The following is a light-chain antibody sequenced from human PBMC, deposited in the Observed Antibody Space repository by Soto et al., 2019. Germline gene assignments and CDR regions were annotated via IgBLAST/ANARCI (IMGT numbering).Light chain of an antibody. V-gene: IGKV4-1*01. CDR2: WAS. CDR3: QQYYSTPPT. J-gene: IGKJ2*01. CDR1: QSVLYSSNNKNY. Sequence: DIVMTQSPDSLAVSLGERATINCKSSQSVLYSSNNKNYLAWYAQKPGQPPKLLIYWASTRESGVPERFSGSGSGTDFTLTISSLQAEDVAVYYGQQYYSTPPTFGQGTKLEIK.